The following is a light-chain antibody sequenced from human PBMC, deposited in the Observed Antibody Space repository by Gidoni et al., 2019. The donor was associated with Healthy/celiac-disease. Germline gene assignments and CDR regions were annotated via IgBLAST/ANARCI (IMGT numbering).Light chain of an antibody. V-gene: IGLV1-40*01. CDR1: SSKLGAGYA. CDR3: QSYDSSLSGWV. Sequence: LPPPPSVSGAPGQSVHISGTAGSSKLGAGYAVHWYPQLPGTAPKLRIYGNSNRPSGVPDRISGSKSGTSASLAITGRQAEDEADYYCQSYDSSLSGWVFGGGTKLTVL. CDR2: GNS. J-gene: IGLJ3*02.